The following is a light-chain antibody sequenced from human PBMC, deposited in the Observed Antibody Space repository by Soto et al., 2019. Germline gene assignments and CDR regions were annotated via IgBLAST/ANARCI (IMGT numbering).Light chain of an antibody. J-gene: IGLJ1*01. CDR1: SSNLGINF. CDR2: ENN. Sequence: QSVLTQPPSVSAAPEQKGTISCSRGSSNLGINFVSWYQQFPGGVPKLLIYENNKRPSGIPDRFSGAKSGTSATLDITGLQAGDEADYYCATWDGSLSVGVFGGGTKVTVL. V-gene: IGLV1-51*02. CDR3: ATWDGSLSVGV.